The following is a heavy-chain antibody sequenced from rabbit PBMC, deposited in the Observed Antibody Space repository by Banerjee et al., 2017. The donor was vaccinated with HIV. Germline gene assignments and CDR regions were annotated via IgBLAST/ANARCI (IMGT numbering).Heavy chain of an antibody. CDR1: GFDFSSSYY. V-gene: IGHV1S45*01. CDR3: VRNVVDSGYGL. D-gene: IGHD1-1*01. CDR2: IYGGSGYT. J-gene: IGHJ4*01. Sequence: QEQLEESGGDLVKPEGSLTLTCKASGFDFSSSYYMCWVRQAPGKGLEWIGCIYGGSGYTYYASWAKGRFTISKTSSTTVTLQMTSLAAADTATYFCVRNVVDSGYGLWGPGTLVTVS.